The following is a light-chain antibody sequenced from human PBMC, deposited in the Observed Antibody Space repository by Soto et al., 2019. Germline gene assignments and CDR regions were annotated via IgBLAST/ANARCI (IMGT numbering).Light chain of an antibody. J-gene: IGKJ4*01. CDR3: QPYNNWPLT. CDR1: QSVNSN. V-gene: IGKV3-15*01. Sequence: EIGMTQSPATLSVSPGERATLSFRASQSVNSNLAWYQQKPGQAPRLLIYGASSRATGIPARFSGSRSGAEFTLTINSLQSEDFAVYYCQPYNNWPLTFGGGTKVDIK. CDR2: GAS.